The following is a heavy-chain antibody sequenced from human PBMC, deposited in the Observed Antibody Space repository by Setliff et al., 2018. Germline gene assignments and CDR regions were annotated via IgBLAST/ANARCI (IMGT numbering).Heavy chain of an antibody. CDR2: IKHTGST. V-gene: IGHV4-34*01. Sequence: SETLSLTCAVYSGSFSGYFWSWIRQPPGKGLEWVGEIKHTGSTNYNPSLKSRVSISVDTSKKQFSLMMNSVTAADTGVYFCARVVPTARRGRLYYYYMDVWDKGATVTVSS. J-gene: IGHJ6*03. CDR1: SGSFSGYF. D-gene: IGHD1-1*01. CDR3: ARVVPTARRGRLYYYYMDV.